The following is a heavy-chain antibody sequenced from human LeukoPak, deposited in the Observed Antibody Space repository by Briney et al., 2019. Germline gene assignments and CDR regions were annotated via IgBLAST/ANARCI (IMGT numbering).Heavy chain of an antibody. CDR2: MNPNSGNT. J-gene: IGHJ4*02. CDR3: ARVIYSSSWSRDYYFDY. Sequence: ASVKVSCKASGYTFTSYGISWVRQAPGQGLEWMGWMNPNSGNTGYAQKFQGRVTITRNTSISTAYMELSSLRSEDTAVYYCARVIYSSSWSRDYYFDYWGQGTLVTVSS. CDR1: GYTFTSYG. V-gene: IGHV1-8*03. D-gene: IGHD6-13*01.